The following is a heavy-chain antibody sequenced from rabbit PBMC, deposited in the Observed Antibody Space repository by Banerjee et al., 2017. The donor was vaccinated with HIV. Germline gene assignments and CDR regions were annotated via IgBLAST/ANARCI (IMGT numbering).Heavy chain of an antibody. V-gene: IGHV1S45*01. CDR3: ARDVGSTYYSDRLDL. D-gene: IGHD8-1*01. CDR2: IAGSSSGFT. Sequence: QQQLVESGGGLVKPEGSLKLSCIASGFSFSSSDYMCWVRQAPGKGLEWISCIAGSSSGFTYSATWAKGRFTCSKTSSTTVTLQMTSLTAADTATYFCARDVGSTYYSDRLDLWGPGTLVTV. CDR1: GFSFSSSDY. J-gene: IGHJ6*01.